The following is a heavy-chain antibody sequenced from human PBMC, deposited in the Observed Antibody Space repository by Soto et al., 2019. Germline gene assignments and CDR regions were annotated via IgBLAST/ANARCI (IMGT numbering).Heavy chain of an antibody. D-gene: IGHD3-16*02. CDR2: IFPKFRTT. V-gene: IGHV1-69*13. CDR1: GDTDTNYV. CDR3: EAEMTFGKLSVV. Sequence: ASVKVSCKASGDTDTNYVISWVRQAPGQGLEWMGGIFPKFRTTYSAQKLQDRLTITADESTSTVYMQLSSLRLDDAAVYYCEAEMTFGKLSVVWGQGTTVTVSS. J-gene: IGHJ6*02.